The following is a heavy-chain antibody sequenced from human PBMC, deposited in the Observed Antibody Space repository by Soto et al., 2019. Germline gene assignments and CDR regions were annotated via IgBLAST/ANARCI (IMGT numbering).Heavy chain of an antibody. CDR3: TNYGDDDYYYGMDV. Sequence: QVQLVQSGAEVKKPGSSVKVSCKASGGTFSSYTISWVRQAPGQGLEWMGRIIPNLGIANYAQKFQGRVTITADKSTSTAYMELSSLRSEDTAVYYCTNYGDDDYYYGMDVWGQGTTVTVSS. D-gene: IGHD3-10*01. CDR1: GGTFSSYT. CDR2: IIPNLGIA. V-gene: IGHV1-69*02. J-gene: IGHJ6*02.